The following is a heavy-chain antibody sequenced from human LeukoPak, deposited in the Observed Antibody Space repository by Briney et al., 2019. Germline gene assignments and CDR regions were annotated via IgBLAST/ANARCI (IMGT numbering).Heavy chain of an antibody. J-gene: IGHJ6*03. CDR2: IYYSGST. V-gene: IGHV4-59*01. D-gene: IGHD5-24*01. CDR3: ARTWLQLPPYYYYYYMDV. Sequence: SETLSLTCTVSGGSISSYYWSWIRQPPGKGLEWIGYIYYSGSTNYNPSLKSRVTISVDTSKNQFSLKLSSATAADTAVYYCARTWLQLPPYYYYYYMDVWGKGTTVTVSS. CDR1: GGSISSYY.